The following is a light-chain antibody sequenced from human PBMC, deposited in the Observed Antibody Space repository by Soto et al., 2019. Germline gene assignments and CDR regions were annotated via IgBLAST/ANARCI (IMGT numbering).Light chain of an antibody. Sequence: EIVMTQSPATLSVSPGERANLSCRASQSVSSNLAWYQQKPGQAPRLLIYGASTRATGIPARFRGSGSGTEFHLPISSLQSEDFAVYYCQQYNNGPPPLTFGGGTKVEIK. J-gene: IGKJ4*01. CDR1: QSVSSN. CDR2: GAS. V-gene: IGKV3-15*01. CDR3: QQYNNGPPPLT.